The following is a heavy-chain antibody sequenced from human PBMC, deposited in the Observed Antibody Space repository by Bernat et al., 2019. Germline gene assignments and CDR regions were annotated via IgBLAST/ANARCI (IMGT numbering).Heavy chain of an antibody. D-gene: IGHD4-17*01. Sequence: QVQLQESGPGLVKPSQTLSLTCTVSGGSISSGGYYWSWIRQHPGKGLEWIGYIYYSGSTYYNPSLKSRVTISVDTSKNQFSLKLSSVTAADTAGYYCARERGGMIWGDYVGGLFDYWGQGTLVTVSS. V-gene: IGHV4-31*03. CDR2: IYYSGST. CDR3: ARERGGMIWGDYVGGLFDY. CDR1: GGSISSGGYY. J-gene: IGHJ4*02.